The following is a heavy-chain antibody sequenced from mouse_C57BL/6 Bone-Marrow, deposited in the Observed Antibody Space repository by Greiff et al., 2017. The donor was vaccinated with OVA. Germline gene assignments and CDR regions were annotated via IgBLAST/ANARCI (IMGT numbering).Heavy chain of an antibody. CDR2: IYPGDGDT. CDR1: GYAFSSYW. J-gene: IGHJ4*01. CDR3: AREGVYDRGAMDY. D-gene: IGHD2-3*01. V-gene: IGHV1-80*01. Sequence: VQLQQSGAELVKPGASVKNSCKASGYAFSSYWMNWVKQRPGKGLEWIGQIYPGDGDTNYNGKFKGKATLTADKSSSTAYMQLSSLTSEDSAVYFCAREGVYDRGAMDYWGQGTSVTVSS.